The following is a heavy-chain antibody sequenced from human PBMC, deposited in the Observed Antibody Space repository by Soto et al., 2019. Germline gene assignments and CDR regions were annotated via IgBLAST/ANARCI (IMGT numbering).Heavy chain of an antibody. D-gene: IGHD6-19*01. J-gene: IGHJ4*02. CDR1: GFSFSNYA. Sequence: EMQLLESGGGLVQPGGSLRLSCAASGFSFSNYAMSWVRQAPGKGLEWVSAISGNGGTTYYAGSVRGRFTISRDNSKNTLYLQMNSLRDDDTALYYCAKEPLAQGSAWYAAYWGQGTLVTISS. CDR2: ISGNGGTT. CDR3: AKEPLAQGSAWYAAY. V-gene: IGHV3-23*01.